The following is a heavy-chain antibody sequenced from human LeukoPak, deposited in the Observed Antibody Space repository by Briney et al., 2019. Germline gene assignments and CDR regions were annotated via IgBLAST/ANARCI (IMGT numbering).Heavy chain of an antibody. Sequence: PSGTLSLTCSVSGGSISGYHWHWIRQPPGKVLEWIGYIYYSGSTNYNPSLKSRVTMSVDTSKNQFSLELKSVTAADTAVYYCARESPRDGYPHYWGRGTLVTVSS. J-gene: IGHJ4*02. D-gene: IGHD5-24*01. CDR1: GGSISGYH. CDR2: IYYSGST. V-gene: IGHV4-59*01. CDR3: ARESPRDGYPHY.